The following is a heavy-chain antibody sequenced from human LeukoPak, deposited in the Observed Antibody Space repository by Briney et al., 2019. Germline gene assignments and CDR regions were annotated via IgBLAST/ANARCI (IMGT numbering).Heavy chain of an antibody. CDR3: ARDHYYRSGSYYVY. CDR2: ISSSGSTI. V-gene: IGHV3-48*03. J-gene: IGHJ4*02. D-gene: IGHD3-10*01. CDR1: GFTFSSYE. Sequence: GGSLRLSCAASGFTFSSYEMNWVRQAPGKGLEWVSYISSSGSTIYYADSVKGRFTISRDNAKNSLYLQMNSLRAEDTAVYYCARDHYYRSGSYYVYWGQGTLVTVSS.